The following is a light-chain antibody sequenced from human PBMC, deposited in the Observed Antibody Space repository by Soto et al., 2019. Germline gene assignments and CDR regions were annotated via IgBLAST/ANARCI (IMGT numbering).Light chain of an antibody. J-gene: IGKJ4*01. CDR1: QSVSSN. CDR2: GAS. V-gene: IGKV3-15*01. CDR3: QHRSNWPPLT. Sequence: EIVMTQSPATLSVSPVERATLSCRASQSVSSNLAWYQQKPGQAPRLLIYGASTRATGIPARFSGSGSGTEFTLSIGSLQSEDFAVYYCQHRSNWPPLTFGGGTKVDIK.